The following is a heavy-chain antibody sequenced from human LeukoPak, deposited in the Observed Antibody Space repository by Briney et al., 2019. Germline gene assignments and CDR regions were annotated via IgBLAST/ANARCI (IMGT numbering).Heavy chain of an antibody. CDR1: GFTFDDYA. CDR2: ISWNSGSI. V-gene: IGHV3-9*01. CDR3: ARAFDI. J-gene: IGHJ3*02. Sequence: GGSLRLSCAASGFTFDDYAMHWVRQAPGKGLEWVSGISWNSGSIGYADSVKGRFTISRDNAKNSLYLQMNSLRAEDTALYYCARAFDIWGQGTMVTVSS.